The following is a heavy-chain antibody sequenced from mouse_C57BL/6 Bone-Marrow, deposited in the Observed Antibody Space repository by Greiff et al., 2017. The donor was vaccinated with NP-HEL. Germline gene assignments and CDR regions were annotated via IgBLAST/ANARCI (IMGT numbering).Heavy chain of an antibody. J-gene: IGHJ3*01. CDR2: ISYSGST. Sequence: EVKVVESGPGMVKPSQSLSLTCTVTGYSITSGYDWHWIRHFPGNKLEWMGYISYSGSTTYNPSLKSRISITHDTSKNHFFLKLNSLTTEDTATYYCARATGAHYGSSFRTWFAYWGQGTLVTVSA. V-gene: IGHV3-1*01. CDR1: GYSITSGYD. D-gene: IGHD1-1*01. CDR3: ARATGAHYGSSFRTWFAY.